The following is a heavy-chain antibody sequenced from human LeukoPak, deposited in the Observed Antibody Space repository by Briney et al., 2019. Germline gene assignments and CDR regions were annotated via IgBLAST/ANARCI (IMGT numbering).Heavy chain of an antibody. CDR1: GGTFSSYA. D-gene: IGHD3-22*01. CDR3: AKGGRNYYDSSGYRGIDY. Sequence: SVKVSCKASGGTFSSYAISWVRQAPGQGLEWMGGIIPIFGTANYAQKFQGRVTITADESTSTAYMELSSLRAEDTAVYYCAKGGRNYYDSSGYRGIDYWGQGTLVTVSS. J-gene: IGHJ4*02. CDR2: IIPIFGTA. V-gene: IGHV1-69*13.